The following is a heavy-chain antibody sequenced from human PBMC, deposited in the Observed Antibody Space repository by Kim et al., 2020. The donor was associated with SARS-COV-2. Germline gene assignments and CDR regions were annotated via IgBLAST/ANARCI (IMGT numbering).Heavy chain of an antibody. D-gene: IGHD2-21*01. J-gene: IGHJ4*02. CDR3: ARDPLGLNNYGEGAFDH. V-gene: IGHV3-48*03. Sequence: GGSLRLSCAASGFLFSNYDMNWVRQTPGKGLEWLSYISASGSTTFYADSVKGRFTISRDNAENSLYLQMNNLRAEDTSLYYCARDPLGLNNYGEGAFDHWGQGTQVTVSS. CDR1: GFLFSNYD. CDR2: ISASGSTT.